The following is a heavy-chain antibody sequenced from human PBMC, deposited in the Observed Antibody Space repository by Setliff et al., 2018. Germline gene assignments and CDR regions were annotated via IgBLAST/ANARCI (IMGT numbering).Heavy chain of an antibody. D-gene: IGHD3-22*01. J-gene: IGHJ4*02. V-gene: IGHV5-51*01. CDR3: VRHPYYDSSGYYSYFDY. CDR2: LKPGDSGI. Sequence: GESLKISCQGSGYTFTNYWIGWVRQMPGKGLEWMGILKPGDSGIRYSPSFQGQVTLSADTSIATAYLHWTSLKASDTAMYYCVRHPYYDSSGYYSYFDYLGQGALVTVSS. CDR1: GYTFTNYW.